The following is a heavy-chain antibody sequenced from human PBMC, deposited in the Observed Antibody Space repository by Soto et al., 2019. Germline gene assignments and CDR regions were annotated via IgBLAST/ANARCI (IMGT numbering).Heavy chain of an antibody. D-gene: IGHD6-19*01. J-gene: IGHJ6*02. CDR2: ISWDGGST. V-gene: IGHV3-43D*04. CDR1: GFTFDDYA. Sequence: EVQLVESGGVVVQPGGSLRLSCATSGFTFDDYAMHWVRQAPGKGLEWVSLISWDGGSTYYADSVKGRFTISRDNSKNSLYLQMNSLRAEDTAVYYCAEATVAGAAYDYYYGMDVWGQGTTVTVSS. CDR3: AEATVAGAAYDYYYGMDV.